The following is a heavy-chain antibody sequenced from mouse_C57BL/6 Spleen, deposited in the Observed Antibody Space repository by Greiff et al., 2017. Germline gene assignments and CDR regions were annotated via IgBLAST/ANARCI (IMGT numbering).Heavy chain of an antibody. CDR1: GYSFTGYY. J-gene: IGHJ2*01. CDR2: INPSTGGT. Sequence: VQLQQSGPELVKPGASVKISCKASGYSFTGYYMNWVKQSPEKSLEWIGEINPSTGGTTYNQKFKAKATLTVDKSSSTAYMQLKSLTSEDSAVYYCARRKPYDWDFDYWGQGTTRTVSA. CDR3: ARRKPYDWDFDY. D-gene: IGHD2-4*01. V-gene: IGHV1-42*01.